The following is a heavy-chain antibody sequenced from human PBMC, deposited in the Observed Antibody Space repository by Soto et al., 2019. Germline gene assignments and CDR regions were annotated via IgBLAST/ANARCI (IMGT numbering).Heavy chain of an antibody. V-gene: IGHV4-31*03. J-gene: IGHJ4*02. CDR1: GGSISSGGYY. CDR3: ARDINGVEGFDY. CDR2: IYYSGST. Sequence: SETLSLTCTVSGGSISSGGYYWSWIRQHPGKGLEWIGYIYYSGSTYYNPSLKSRVTISVDNAKNSVYLQMNSLRAEDTAVYYCARDINGVEGFDYWGQGTMVTVYS. D-gene: IGHD3-3*01.